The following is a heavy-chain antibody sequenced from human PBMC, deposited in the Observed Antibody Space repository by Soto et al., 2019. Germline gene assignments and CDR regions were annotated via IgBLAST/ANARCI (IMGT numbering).Heavy chain of an antibody. CDR2: ISYDGSNK. CDR1: GFTFSSYG. CDR3: AKEVVVVVAANAFDI. V-gene: IGHV3-30*18. D-gene: IGHD2-15*01. J-gene: IGHJ3*02. Sequence: QVQLVESGGGVVQPGRSLRLSCAASGFTFSSYGMHWVRQAPGKGLEWVAVISYDGSNKYYADSVKGRFTISRDNSKNTLYLQMNSLRAEDTAVYYCAKEVVVVVAANAFDIWGQGTMVTVSS.